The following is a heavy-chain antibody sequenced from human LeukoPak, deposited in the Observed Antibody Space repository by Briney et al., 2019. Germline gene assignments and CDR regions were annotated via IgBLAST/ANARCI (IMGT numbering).Heavy chain of an antibody. V-gene: IGHV3-11*04. CDR3: ASRSYSSGWYVTH. CDR1: GFTFSDYY. CDR2: TSSSSSTI. D-gene: IGHD6-19*01. Sequence: GGSLRLSCAASGFTFSDYYMSWIRQAPGKGLEWVSYTSSSSSTIYYADSVKGRFTISRDNAKNSLYLQMNSLRAEDTAVYYCASRSYSSGWYVTHWGQGTLVTVSS. J-gene: IGHJ4*02.